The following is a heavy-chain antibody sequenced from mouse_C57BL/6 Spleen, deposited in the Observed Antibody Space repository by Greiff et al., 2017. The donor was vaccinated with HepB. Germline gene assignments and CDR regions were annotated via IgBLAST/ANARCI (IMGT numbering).Heavy chain of an antibody. CDR1: GYTFTSYW. D-gene: IGHD2-4*01. CDR3: ARLDYDEGFAY. V-gene: IGHV1-52*01. J-gene: IGHJ3*01. CDR2: IDPSDSET. Sequence: VQLQQSGAELVRPGSSVKLSCKASGYTFTSYWMHWVKQRPIQGLEWIGNIDPSDSETHYNQKFKDKATLTVDKSSSTAYMQLSSLTSEDSAVYDCARLDYDEGFAYWGQGTLVTVSA.